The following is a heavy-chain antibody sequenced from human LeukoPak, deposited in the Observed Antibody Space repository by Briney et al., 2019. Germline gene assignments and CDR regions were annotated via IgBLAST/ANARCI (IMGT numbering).Heavy chain of an antibody. Sequence: ASVKVSCKASGYTFTSYGISWVRQAPGQGLEWMGWISAYNGNTNYAQKFQGRVTMTTDTSTNTVYMEVSSLRSDDTAVYYCARGGPCGGDCYSTSFDYWGQGTLVTVSS. CDR1: GYTFTSYG. J-gene: IGHJ4*02. CDR2: ISAYNGNT. CDR3: ARGGPCGGDCYSTSFDY. V-gene: IGHV1-18*01. D-gene: IGHD2-21*02.